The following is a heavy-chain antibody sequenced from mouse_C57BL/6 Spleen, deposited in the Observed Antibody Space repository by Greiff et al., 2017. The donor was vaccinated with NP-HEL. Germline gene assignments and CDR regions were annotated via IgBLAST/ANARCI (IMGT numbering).Heavy chain of an antibody. CDR1: GFTFSDYY. V-gene: IGHV5-12*01. CDR2: ISNGGGST. CDR3: ARYYYGSSYYAMDY. Sequence: EVKLVESGGGLVQPGGSLKLSCAASGFTFSDYYMYWVRQTPEKRLEWVAYISNGGGSTYYPDTVKGRCTIPRDNAKNTLYLHMSRLKSEDTAMYYYARYYYGSSYYAMDYWGQGTSVTVSS. J-gene: IGHJ4*01. D-gene: IGHD1-1*01.